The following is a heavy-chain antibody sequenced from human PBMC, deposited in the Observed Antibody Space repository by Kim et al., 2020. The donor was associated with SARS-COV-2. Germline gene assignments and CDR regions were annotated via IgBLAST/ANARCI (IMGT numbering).Heavy chain of an antibody. CDR1: GYSFTSYW. J-gene: IGHJ4*02. CDR3: ARAEVATRFAGPFDY. V-gene: IGHV5-51*01. D-gene: IGHD5-12*01. Sequence: GESLKISCKGSGYSFTSYWIGWVRQMPGKGLEWMGIIYPGDSDTRYSPSFQGQVTISADKSISTAYLQWSSLKASDTAMYYCARAEVATRFAGPFDYWGQGTLVTVSS. CDR2: IYPGDSDT.